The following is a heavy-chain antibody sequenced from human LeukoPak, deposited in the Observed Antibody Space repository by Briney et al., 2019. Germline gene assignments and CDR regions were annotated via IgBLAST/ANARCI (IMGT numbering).Heavy chain of an antibody. V-gene: IGHV1-18*04. CDR3: ARDSRGYYDSSGYLY. Sequence: ASVKVSCKASGYTFTGYYIHWVRQAPGQGLEWMGWISAYNGNTNYAQKLQGRVTMTTDTSTSTAYMELRSLRSDDTAVYYCARDSRGYYDSSGYLYWGQGTLVTVSS. CDR2: ISAYNGNT. CDR1: GYTFTGYY. J-gene: IGHJ4*02. D-gene: IGHD3-22*01.